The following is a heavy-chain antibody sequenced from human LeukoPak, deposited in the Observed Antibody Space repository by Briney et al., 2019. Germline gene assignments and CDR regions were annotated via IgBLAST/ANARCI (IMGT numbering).Heavy chain of an antibody. J-gene: IGHJ4*02. V-gene: IGHV4-39*01. CDR1: GGSISSSSYY. CDR2: IYYSGST. D-gene: IGHD6-19*01. Sequence: SETLSLTCTVSGGSISSSSYYWGWIRQPPGKGLEWIGSIYYSGSTYYNPSLKSRVTISVDTSKNQFSLKLSSVTAADTAVYYCARGVYSSGWPGVSTIDYWGQGTLVTVSS. CDR3: ARGVYSSGWPGVSTIDY.